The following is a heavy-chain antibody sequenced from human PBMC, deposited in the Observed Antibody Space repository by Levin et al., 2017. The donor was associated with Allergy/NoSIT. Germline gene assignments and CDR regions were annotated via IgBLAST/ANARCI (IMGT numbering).Heavy chain of an antibody. V-gene: IGHV3-7*01. CDR2: IEDDGDAK. J-gene: IGHJ4*02. CDR3: ARNVIAGASDIDY. Sequence: GGSLRLSCVGTGFTFSDYWMAWVRQAPGKGLEWVANIEDDGDAKYYADSVKGRFTVSRDNARNSVFLQMHSLRVDDTALYYCARNVIAGASDIDYWGQGTLVTVSS. CDR1: GFTFSDYW. D-gene: IGHD1-26*01.